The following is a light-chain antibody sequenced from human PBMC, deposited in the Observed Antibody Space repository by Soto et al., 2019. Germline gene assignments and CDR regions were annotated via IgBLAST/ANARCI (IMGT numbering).Light chain of an antibody. CDR2: GAS. J-gene: IGKJ1*01. V-gene: IGKV3-15*01. CDR1: QSVSTN. Sequence: EIVMTQSPGTLSLSPGERATLSCRASQSVSTNLAWYQQIPGQAPRLLIYGASTRATGIPARFSGSGSGTEFTLAISSLQSEDFAVYYCQPYNDWPQTFALWTKV. CDR3: QPYNDWPQT.